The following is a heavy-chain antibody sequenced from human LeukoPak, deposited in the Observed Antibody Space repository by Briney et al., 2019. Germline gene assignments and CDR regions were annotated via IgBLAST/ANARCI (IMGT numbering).Heavy chain of an antibody. V-gene: IGHV1-69*02. D-gene: IGHD1-14*01. J-gene: IGHJ3*02. Sequence: SVKVSCKASGGTFSSYTISWVRQAPGQGLEWMGRIIPILGIANYAQKFQGRVTITADKSTSTAYMKLSSLMSEDTAVYYCARREPTDAFDIWGQGTMVTVSS. CDR2: IIPILGIA. CDR3: ARREPTDAFDI. CDR1: GGTFSSYT.